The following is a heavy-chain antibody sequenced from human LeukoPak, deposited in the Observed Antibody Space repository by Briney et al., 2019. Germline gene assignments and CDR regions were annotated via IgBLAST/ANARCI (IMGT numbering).Heavy chain of an antibody. V-gene: IGHV3-30*02. CDR2: IRYDGTNK. D-gene: IGHD6-19*01. CDR1: GFTFIRHG. CDR3: AKDMGCNTGWTRFDY. J-gene: IGHJ4*02. Sequence: GGSLRLSCAASGFTFIRHGMHWVRQAPGKGLEWVAFIRYDGTNKYYADSVKGRFTISRDSSKNTLYLQMNSLRGDDTAVYYCAKDMGCNTGWTRFDYWGQGTLVTVSS.